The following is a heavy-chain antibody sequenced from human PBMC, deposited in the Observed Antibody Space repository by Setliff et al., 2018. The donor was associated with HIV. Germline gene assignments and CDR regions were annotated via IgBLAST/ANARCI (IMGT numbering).Heavy chain of an antibody. CDR1: GYTFTNYN. J-gene: IGHJ1*01. Sequence: GASVKVSCKASGYTFTNYNIHWVRQAPGQGLEWVGMVNPSGGSTAYAQKFQGRVTIIRDTSTSTVYMDLSSLRSEDTAVYYCARDPAPSSSASYFQHWGQGTPVTVSS. D-gene: IGHD6-6*01. V-gene: IGHV1-46*01. CDR3: ARDPAPSSSASYFQH. CDR2: VNPSGGST.